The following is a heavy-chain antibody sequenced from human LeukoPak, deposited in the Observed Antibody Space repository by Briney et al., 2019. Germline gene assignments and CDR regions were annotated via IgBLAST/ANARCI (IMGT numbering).Heavy chain of an antibody. CDR2: IYSGGST. CDR3: ARAKVVIDAFDI. Sequence: GGSLRLSCAASGFTVSSNYMSWVRQAPGKGLEWVSVIYSGGSTYYADSVKGRFTISRDNAKNSLYLQMNSLRAEDTAVYYCARAKVVIDAFDIWGRGTMVTVSS. J-gene: IGHJ3*02. V-gene: IGHV3-53*01. D-gene: IGHD3-22*01. CDR1: GFTVSSNY.